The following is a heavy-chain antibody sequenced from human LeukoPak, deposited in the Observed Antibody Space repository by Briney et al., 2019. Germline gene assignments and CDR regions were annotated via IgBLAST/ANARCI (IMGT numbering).Heavy chain of an antibody. CDR1: GDTFSRYA. Sequence: ASVKVSCKASGDTFSRYAISWVRQAPGQGLTWMGGITPIFGTADYAQKFQGRVTITADESTSTAYMELSSLRSEDTAVYYCARGRPYAFDIWGQGTMVTVSS. V-gene: IGHV1-69*13. CDR3: ARGRPYAFDI. J-gene: IGHJ3*02. CDR2: ITPIFGTA.